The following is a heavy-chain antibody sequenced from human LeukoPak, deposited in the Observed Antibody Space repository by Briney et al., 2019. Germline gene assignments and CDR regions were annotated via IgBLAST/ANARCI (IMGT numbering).Heavy chain of an antibody. Sequence: PGGSLRLSCAASGFTFSNYWMHWVRQAPGKGLVWVSRINSDGSSTTYADSVKGRFTISRDNAKNTLYLQMNSLRAGDTAVYYCGRGFVLVPAAIPDYWGQGTLVTVSS. J-gene: IGHJ4*02. D-gene: IGHD2-2*01. CDR3: GRGFVLVPAAIPDY. V-gene: IGHV3-74*03. CDR2: INSDGSST. CDR1: GFTFSNYW.